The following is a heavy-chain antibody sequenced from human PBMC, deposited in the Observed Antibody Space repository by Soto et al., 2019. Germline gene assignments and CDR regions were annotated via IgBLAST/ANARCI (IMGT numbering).Heavy chain of an antibody. CDR1: GYTFTGYY. CDR3: ARGPGIAVAGNGFFDY. CDR2: INPNSGGT. J-gene: IGHJ4*02. V-gene: IGHV1-2*04. D-gene: IGHD6-19*01. Sequence: ASVKVSCKASGYTFTGYYMHWVRQAPGQGLEWMGWINPNSGGTNYAQKFQGWVTMTRDTSISTAYMELSRLRSDDTAVYYCARGPGIAVAGNGFFDYWGQGTLVTVSS.